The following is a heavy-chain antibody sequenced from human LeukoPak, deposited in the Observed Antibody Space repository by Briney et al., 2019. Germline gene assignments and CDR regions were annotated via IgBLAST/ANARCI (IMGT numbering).Heavy chain of an antibody. V-gene: IGHV3-23*01. CDR1: GFTFSSYA. J-gene: IGHJ4*02. Sequence: GGSLRLSCAASGFTFSSYAMSWVRQAPGKGLEWVSAICGSGGSTYYADSVKGRFTISRDNSKNTLYLQMNSLRDEDTAVYYCAKWGVAAAGHFDYWGQGTLVTVSS. CDR2: ICGSGGST. CDR3: AKWGVAAAGHFDY. D-gene: IGHD6-13*01.